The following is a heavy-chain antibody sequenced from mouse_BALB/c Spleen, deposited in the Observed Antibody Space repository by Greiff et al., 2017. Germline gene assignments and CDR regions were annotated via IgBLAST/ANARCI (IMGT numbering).Heavy chain of an antibody. CDR3: ARWEMWEWYFDV. Sequence: EVKLLESGPGLVKPSQSLSLTCTVTGYSITSDYAWNWIRQFPGNTLEWMGYISYSGSTSYNPSLKSRISITRDTSKNQFFLQLNSVTTEDTATYCCARWEMWEWYFDVWGAGTTVTVSS. V-gene: IGHV3-2*02. J-gene: IGHJ1*01. CDR1: GYSITSDYA. D-gene: IGHD4-1*01. CDR2: ISYSGST.